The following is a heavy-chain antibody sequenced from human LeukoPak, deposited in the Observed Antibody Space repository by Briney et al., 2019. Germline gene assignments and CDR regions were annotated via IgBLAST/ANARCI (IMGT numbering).Heavy chain of an antibody. CDR3: ARGASGLRFLEWLSINRNWFDP. CDR2: INHSGST. D-gene: IGHD3-3*01. J-gene: IGHJ5*02. Sequence: SETLSLTCAVYGGSFSGYYWSWIRQPPGKGLEWMGEINHSGSTNYNPALKSRVTISVDTSKNQFSLKQSSVTAADTAVYYCARGASGLRFLEWLSINRNWFDPWGQGTLVTVSS. V-gene: IGHV4-34*01. CDR1: GGSFSGYY.